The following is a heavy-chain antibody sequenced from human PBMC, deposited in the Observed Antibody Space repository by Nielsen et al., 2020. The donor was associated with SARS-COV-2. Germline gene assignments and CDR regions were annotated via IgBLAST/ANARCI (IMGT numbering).Heavy chain of an antibody. D-gene: IGHD5-18*01. Sequence: GGSLTLSCAASGFSLSAVTMSWVRQTPGQRLEWVSVVFSSGGTDYADSVRGRFTITRDNSKNTLYLQLNSMYAEDAAVYSCANGYSTDYWGQGTLVTV. V-gene: IGHV3-53*01. CDR2: VFSSGGT. J-gene: IGHJ4*02. CDR1: GFSLSAVT. CDR3: ANGYSTDY.